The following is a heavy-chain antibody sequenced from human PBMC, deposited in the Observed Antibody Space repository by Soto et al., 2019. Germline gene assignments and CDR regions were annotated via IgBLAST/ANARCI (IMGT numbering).Heavy chain of an antibody. Sequence: PGESLKISCKGSGYSFTTYWSAWVRQMPGKGLECMGIIYPGDSDTRYSPSFEGQVTISADKSINTAYLQWSSLKASDSAMYYCARPFDTSGWYDHWGQGTMVTASS. CDR3: ARPFDTSGWYDH. CDR2: IYPGDSDT. CDR1: GYSFTTYW. D-gene: IGHD6-19*01. V-gene: IGHV5-51*01. J-gene: IGHJ5*02.